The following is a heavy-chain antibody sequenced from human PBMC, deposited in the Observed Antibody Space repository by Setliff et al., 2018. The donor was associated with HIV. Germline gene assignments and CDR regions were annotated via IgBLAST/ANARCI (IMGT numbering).Heavy chain of an antibody. V-gene: IGHV1-18*01. CDR1: GYMFIAYG. CDR3: ARDRTTYYFDSTGYLDAFDI. CDR2: IGPYNGNT. Sequence: ASVKVSCKTSGYMFIAYGMSWVRRAPGQGLEWMGWIGPYNGNTNYAQIVQDRVTLTTDTFTNTAYMELRSLRSNDTAVYYCARDRTTYYFDSTGYLDAFDIWGQGTMVTVSS. D-gene: IGHD3-22*01. J-gene: IGHJ3*02.